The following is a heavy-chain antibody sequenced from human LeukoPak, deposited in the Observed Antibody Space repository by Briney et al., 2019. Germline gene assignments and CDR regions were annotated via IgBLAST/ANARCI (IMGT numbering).Heavy chain of an antibody. Sequence: SETLSLTCTVSGGSISSSSYYWGWIRQPPGKGLEWIGSIYYSGSTYYNPSLKSRVTISVDTSKNQFSLKLSSVTAADTAVYYCARALYSGRWYGMDVWGQGTTVTVSS. D-gene: IGHD6-13*01. CDR2: IYYSGST. CDR1: GGSISSSSYY. V-gene: IGHV4-39*01. CDR3: ARALYSGRWYGMDV. J-gene: IGHJ6*02.